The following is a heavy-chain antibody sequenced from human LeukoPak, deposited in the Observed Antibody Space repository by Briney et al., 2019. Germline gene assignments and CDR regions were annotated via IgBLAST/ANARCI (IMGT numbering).Heavy chain of an antibody. Sequence: GSLRLSCAASSFTFSGYWMTWGRQAPGKGLEWVANIKEDGSKTFYVDSVKGGFTISRDNAKNSLYLQMNSLRAEDTAVYYCARDPYYYDSGSFAAFDIWGQGTMVTVSS. CDR3: ARDPYYYDSGSFAAFDI. CDR1: SFTFSGYW. D-gene: IGHD3-10*01. V-gene: IGHV3-7*01. J-gene: IGHJ3*02. CDR2: IKEDGSKT.